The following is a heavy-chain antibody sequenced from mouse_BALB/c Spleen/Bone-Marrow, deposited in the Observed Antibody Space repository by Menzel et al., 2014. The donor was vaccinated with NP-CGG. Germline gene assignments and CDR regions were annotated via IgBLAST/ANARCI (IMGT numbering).Heavy chain of an antibody. V-gene: IGHV1-15*01. CDR2: IDPETGGT. CDR1: GYTFTDYE. J-gene: IGHJ2*01. D-gene: IGHD1-1*01. Sequence: VQLQQSGAELVRPGASVTLSCKASGYTFTDYEMHWVKQTPVHGLEWIGAIDPETGGTAYNQKFKGKATLTADKSSSXAYMELRSLTSEDSAVYYCTRGGNFITTVAVDFDYWGQGTTLTVSS. CDR3: TRGGNFITTVAVDFDY.